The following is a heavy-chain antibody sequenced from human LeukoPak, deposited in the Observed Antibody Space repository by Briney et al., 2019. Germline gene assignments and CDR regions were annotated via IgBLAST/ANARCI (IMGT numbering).Heavy chain of an antibody. CDR3: ATGYCTNGVCYWAPFDY. CDR2: IYSGGTT. V-gene: IGHV3-53*01. CDR1: GFTVSSNY. D-gene: IGHD2-8*01. Sequence: PGGSLRLSCAASGFTVSSNYMNWVRQAPGKGLEWVSVIYSGGTTYYADSVKGRFTISRDNSKNTLYLQMNSLRAEDTAIYYCATGYCTNGVCYWAPFDYWGQGTLVTVSS. J-gene: IGHJ4*02.